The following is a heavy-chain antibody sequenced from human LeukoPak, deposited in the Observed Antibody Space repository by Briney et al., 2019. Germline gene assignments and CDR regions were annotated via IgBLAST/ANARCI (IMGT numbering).Heavy chain of an antibody. CDR2: INPNSGGT. V-gene: IGHV1-18*04. Sequence: GASVKVSCRASGYTFSSRAIHWVRQAPGQGLEWMGWINPNSGGTNYAQKLQGRVTMTTDTSTSRAYMERRRLRCEDTDVDYCARGTTSGSWYPYYYYYYYMDVWGKGTTVTVSS. J-gene: IGHJ6*03. CDR3: ARGTTSGSWYPYYYYYYYMDV. D-gene: IGHD6-13*01. CDR1: GYTFSSRA.